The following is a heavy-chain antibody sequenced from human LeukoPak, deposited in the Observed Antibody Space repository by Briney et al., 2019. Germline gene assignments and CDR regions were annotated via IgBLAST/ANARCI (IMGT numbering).Heavy chain of an antibody. CDR1: GYTFTNYD. D-gene: IGHD3-22*01. CDR2: ISAYNGNT. V-gene: IGHV1-18*01. J-gene: IGHJ4*02. CDR3: ARDGVDTDSSRPFDY. Sequence: ASVKVSCKASGYTFTNYDIHWVRQAPGQGLEWMGWISAYNGNTNYAQKFQGRVTVTADTSTTTAYMELRSLRSGDTAVYYCARDGVDTDSSRPFDYWGQGNLVTVSS.